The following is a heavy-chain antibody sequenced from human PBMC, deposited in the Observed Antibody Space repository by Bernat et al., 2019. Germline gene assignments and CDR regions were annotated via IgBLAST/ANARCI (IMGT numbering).Heavy chain of an antibody. CDR2: IHHSGST. CDR3: ARHGDCSGDSCLNWFDP. J-gene: IGHJ5*02. Sequence: QLQLQESGPGLVKPSETLSLTSTVSGGSITSIGYYWSWIRQPPGKGLEWIGSIHHSGSTYYNPSLKSRVTISVDTSKNQFYLKLSSVTAADTAVYYCARHGDCSGDSCLNWFDPWGQGTLVTVSS. D-gene: IGHD2-15*01. CDR1: GGSITSIGYY. V-gene: IGHV4-39*01.